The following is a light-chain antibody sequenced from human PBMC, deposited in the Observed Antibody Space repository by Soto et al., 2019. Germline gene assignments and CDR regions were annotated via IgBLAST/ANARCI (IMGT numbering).Light chain of an antibody. Sequence: QSVLTQPASVSGSPGQSITISCTGTSSDVGSYNYVSWYQQHPGKAPKLMIYEVNNRPSGVSNRFSGSKSGTTASLTISGLQAEDEADYYCGSYTSSSTLGVFGTGTKVTVL. CDR1: SSDVGSYNY. CDR2: EVN. V-gene: IGLV2-14*01. J-gene: IGLJ1*01. CDR3: GSYTSSSTLGV.